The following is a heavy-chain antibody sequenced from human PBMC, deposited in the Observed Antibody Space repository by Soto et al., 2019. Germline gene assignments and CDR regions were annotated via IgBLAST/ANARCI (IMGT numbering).Heavy chain of an antibody. D-gene: IGHD2-15*01. V-gene: IGHV3-9*01. CDR3: ARIGYCSGGSCYSGAFDI. CDR2: ISWNSGSI. Sequence: PGGSLRLSCAASGFTFDDYAMHWVRQAPGKGLEWVSGISWNSGSIGYADSVKGRFTISRDNAKNSLYLQMNSLRAEDTALYYCARIGYCSGGSCYSGAFDIWGQGTMVTVSS. CDR1: GFTFDDYA. J-gene: IGHJ3*02.